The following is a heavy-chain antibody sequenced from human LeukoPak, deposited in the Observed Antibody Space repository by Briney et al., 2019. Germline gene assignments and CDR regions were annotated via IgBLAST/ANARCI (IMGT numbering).Heavy chain of an antibody. Sequence: SETLSLTCTVSDGSISSYHWSWIRQSAGKGLEWIGRIYSSGSTNYNPSLKSRVTMSVDTSKNQFSLKLSSVTAADTAVYYCAGGEWDLLFDYWGQGTLVTVSS. J-gene: IGHJ4*02. CDR3: AGGEWDLLFDY. CDR1: DGSISSYH. V-gene: IGHV4-4*07. CDR2: IYSSGST. D-gene: IGHD1-26*01.